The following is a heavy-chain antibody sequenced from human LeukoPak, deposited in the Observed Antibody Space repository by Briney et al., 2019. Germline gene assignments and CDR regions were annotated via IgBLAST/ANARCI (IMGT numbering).Heavy chain of an antibody. Sequence: PSETLSLTCTVSGGSISSSSYYWGWIRQPPGKGLEWIGSIYYSGSTYYNPSLKSRVTISVDTSKNQFSLKLSSVTAADTAVHYCAREEGRIAAAGVDYWGQGTLVTVSS. J-gene: IGHJ4*02. D-gene: IGHD6-13*01. CDR3: AREEGRIAAAGVDY. CDR2: IYYSGST. CDR1: GGSISSSSYY. V-gene: IGHV4-39*07.